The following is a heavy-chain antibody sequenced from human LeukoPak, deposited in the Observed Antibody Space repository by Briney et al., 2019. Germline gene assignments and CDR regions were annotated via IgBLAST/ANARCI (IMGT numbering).Heavy chain of an antibody. CDR3: ATLYGDYNWYFDL. V-gene: IGHV3-23*01. D-gene: IGHD4-17*01. CDR2: ISASGGTT. Sequence: GGSLRLSCTSSQLTFNRYVMAWVRQAPGKGLEWISTISASGGTTYYADSVQGRFTISRDNSKNTLYLQMNSLRAEDTAVYYCATLYGDYNWYFDLWGRGTLVTVSS. CDR1: QLTFNRYV. J-gene: IGHJ2*01.